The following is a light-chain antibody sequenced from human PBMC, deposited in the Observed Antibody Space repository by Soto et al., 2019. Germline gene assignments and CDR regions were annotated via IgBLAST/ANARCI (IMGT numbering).Light chain of an antibody. CDR1: ESVARSY. CDR3: QQYGSSPWT. J-gene: IGKJ1*01. Sequence: EVVWTQWPGTLGLSPVEGASLSFGASESVARSYLAWYQQKPGQAPRLLIYGASSRATGIPARFSGSASGTDFPLPITSLQPEDFAVYYCQQYGSSPWTSGQGTKGDI. V-gene: IGKV3-20*01. CDR2: GAS.